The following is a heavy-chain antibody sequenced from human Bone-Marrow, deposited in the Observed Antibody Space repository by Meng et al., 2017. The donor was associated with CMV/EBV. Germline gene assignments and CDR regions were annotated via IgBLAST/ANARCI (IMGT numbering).Heavy chain of an antibody. J-gene: IGHJ6*02. CDR1: GGTFSSYT. CDR2: INPSGGST. D-gene: IGHD6-19*01. Sequence: ASVKVSCKASGGTFSSYTISWVRQAPGQGLEWMGIINPSGGSTSYEQKFQGRVTMTRDTSTSTVYMELSSLRPEDTAVYYCAAKSAVAGHYYYGMDVWGQGTTVTVSS. CDR3: AAKSAVAGHYYYGMDV. V-gene: IGHV1-46*01.